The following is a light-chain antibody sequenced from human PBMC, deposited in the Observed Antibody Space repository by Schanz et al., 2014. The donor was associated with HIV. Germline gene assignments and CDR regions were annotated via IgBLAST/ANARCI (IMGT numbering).Light chain of an antibody. J-gene: IGKJ1*01. V-gene: IGKV1-5*03. CDR2: KAS. Sequence: DIQMTQSPSTLSASVGDRVIIICRASQSISDWLAWYQQKPGKAPTLLIYKASTLEPGVPSRFSGSGSGTEFTLTISGLQPDDFATYYCQQYNTLSRTFGPGTKVE. CDR1: QSISDW. CDR3: QQYNTLSRT.